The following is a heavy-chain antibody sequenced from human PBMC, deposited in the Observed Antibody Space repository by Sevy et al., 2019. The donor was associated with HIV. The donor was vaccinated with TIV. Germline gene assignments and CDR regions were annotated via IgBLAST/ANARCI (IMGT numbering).Heavy chain of an antibody. Sequence: GGSLRLSCEASGFTFSSYEMNWVRQAPGKGLEWVSYISSSGTTIKYADSVKGRFTISRDNAKNSLYMQMNSLRAEDTAVYYCARERNPTVTTPYHDAFDIWGQGTMVTVSS. V-gene: IGHV3-48*03. CDR1: GFTFSSYE. CDR2: ISSSGTTI. J-gene: IGHJ3*02. D-gene: IGHD4-17*01. CDR3: ARERNPTVTTPYHDAFDI.